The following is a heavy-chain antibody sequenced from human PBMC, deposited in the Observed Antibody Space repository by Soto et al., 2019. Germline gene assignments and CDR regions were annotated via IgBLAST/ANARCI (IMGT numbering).Heavy chain of an antibody. CDR3: AKAGTMFGVVMNNWFDP. Sequence: EVQLLESGGGLVQPGGSLRLSCAASGFTFSSYAMSWVRQAPGKGLEWVSTINGNDGSTYYADSVKGRFTISRDNSPNXXYLQMNIRRVEDTAVYYCAKAGTMFGVVMNNWFDPWGQGTLVTVSS. V-gene: IGHV3-23*01. CDR1: GFTFSSYA. J-gene: IGHJ5*02. D-gene: IGHD3-3*01. CDR2: INGNDGST.